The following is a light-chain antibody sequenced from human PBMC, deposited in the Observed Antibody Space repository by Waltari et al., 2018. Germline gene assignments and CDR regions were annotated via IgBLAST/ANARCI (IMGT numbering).Light chain of an antibody. V-gene: IGKV1-39*01. J-gene: IGKJ2*01. Sequence: DIQMTQSPSSLSASVGDRVTITCRTSQSISSYLNWYQQKPGKAPKLLIYTASSLQSGVPSRFTGSGSGTDFSLTISSLQPEDFATYYCQQTYNTLRPYTFGQGTKLEIK. CDR3: QQTYNTLRPYT. CDR1: QSISSY. CDR2: TAS.